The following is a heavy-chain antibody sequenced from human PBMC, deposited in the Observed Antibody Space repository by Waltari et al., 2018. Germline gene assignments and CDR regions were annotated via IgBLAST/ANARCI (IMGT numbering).Heavy chain of an antibody. V-gene: IGHV4-39*01. CDR1: GGSISGSSDY. CDR2: IFSIGGT. CDR3: ARHWKKSGYRFDP. Sequence: QLQLQESGPGLVKPSETLSLPCTVSGGSISGSSDYWGWIRPSPGKGLGWIGSIFSIGGTTYTPTLKSRVTISGDTSKNQFSLNLSSVPAAHTAVYYCARHWKKSGYRFDPWGQGTLVTVSS. J-gene: IGHJ5*02. D-gene: IGHD5-12*01.